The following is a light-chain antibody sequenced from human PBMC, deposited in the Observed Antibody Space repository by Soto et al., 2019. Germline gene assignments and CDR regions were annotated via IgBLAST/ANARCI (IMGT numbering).Light chain of an antibody. CDR3: QVWDSSSDHVV. Sequence: SYELTQPPSVSVAPGKTARITCGGNNIGSKSEHWYQQKPGQAPVLVISYDSDRPSGIPERFSGSNSGSTATLTISRVEAGDEADYYCQVWDSSSDHVVFGGGTKVTVL. J-gene: IGLJ2*01. CDR1: NIGSKS. V-gene: IGLV3-21*04. CDR2: YDS.